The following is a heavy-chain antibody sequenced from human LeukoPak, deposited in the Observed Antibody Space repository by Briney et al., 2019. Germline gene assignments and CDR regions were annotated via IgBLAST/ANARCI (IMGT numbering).Heavy chain of an antibody. CDR3: ARHNYYDSSGGYLDL. J-gene: IGHJ2*01. V-gene: IGHV4-59*08. CDR2: IYYSGST. D-gene: IGHD3-22*01. CDR1: GGSISSYY. Sequence: SETLSLTCTVSGGSISSYYWSWIRQPPGKGLEWIGYIYYSGSTNYNPSLKSRVTISVDTSKNQFSLKLSSVTAADTAVYYCARHNYYDSSGGYLDLWGRGTLVTVSS.